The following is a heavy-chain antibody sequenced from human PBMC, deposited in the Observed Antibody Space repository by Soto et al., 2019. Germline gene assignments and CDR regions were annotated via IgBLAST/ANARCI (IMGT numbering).Heavy chain of an antibody. CDR1: GGSVSSGNYY. CDR2: IFYSGST. Sequence: SETLSLTCTVSGGSVSSGNYYWSWIRQPPGKGLEWIGYIFYSGSTNYSPSLKSRVTISVDTSKNQFSLNLTSVTAADTAVYYCARILGYCRGGNCYALDYWGQGTLVTVS. J-gene: IGHJ4*02. D-gene: IGHD2-15*01. V-gene: IGHV4-61*01. CDR3: ARILGYCRGGNCYALDY.